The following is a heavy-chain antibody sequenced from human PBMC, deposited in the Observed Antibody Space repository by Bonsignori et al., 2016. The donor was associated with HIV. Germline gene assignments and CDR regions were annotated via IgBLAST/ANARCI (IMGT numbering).Heavy chain of an antibody. D-gene: IGHD1-26*01. V-gene: IGHV3-23*01. Sequence: WIRQPPGKGLEWVAAIVGSGGRTFYGDSVKGRFTISRDNSRNTVFLQMDTLRAEDTALYFCARVPGREPPLPNYYFDYWGQGTLVTVSS. CDR3: ARVPGREPPLPNYYFDY. J-gene: IGHJ4*02. CDR2: IVGSGGRT.